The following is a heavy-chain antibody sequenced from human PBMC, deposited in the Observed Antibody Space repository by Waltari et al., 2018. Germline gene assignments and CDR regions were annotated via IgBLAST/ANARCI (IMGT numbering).Heavy chain of an antibody. J-gene: IGHJ4*02. D-gene: IGHD2-15*01. CDR2: ISGSGGST. V-gene: IGHV3-23*01. Sequence: EVQLLESGGGLVQPGGSLRLSCAASGFTFSSYAMSWVRQAPGKGLEWVSAISGSGGSTYYADSGKGRFTISRDNSKNTLYLQMNSLRAEDTAVYYCASDCSGGSCYPFPPPDYWGQGTLVTVSS. CDR3: ASDCSGGSCYPFPPPDY. CDR1: GFTFSSYA.